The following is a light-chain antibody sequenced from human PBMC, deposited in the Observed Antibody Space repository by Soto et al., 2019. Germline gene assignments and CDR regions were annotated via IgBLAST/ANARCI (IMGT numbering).Light chain of an antibody. J-gene: IGKJ4*01. CDR1: QSLRSNY. CDR3: QQYASLPLT. Sequence: EVVLTQSPGTLSLSPGEGATLSCRASQSLRSNYVAWYQQKPGQAPRLLISDASSGATGLPDRFSGSGSGTDFTLTISRLEPEDFAVYYCQQYASLPLTFGGGTKVDIK. CDR2: DAS. V-gene: IGKV3-20*01.